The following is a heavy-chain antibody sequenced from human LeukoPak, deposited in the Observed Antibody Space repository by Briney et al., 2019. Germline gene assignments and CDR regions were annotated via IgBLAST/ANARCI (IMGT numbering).Heavy chain of an antibody. J-gene: IGHJ2*01. CDR3: ARRWYSSSSYDWYFDL. V-gene: IGHV4-38-2*02. D-gene: IGHD6-13*01. CDR1: GYSINSGDY. Sequence: SETLSLTCTVSGYSINSGDYWGWIRQPPGKGLEWIGSMYHSGLTYYNPSLKSRVTISVDTSKNQVSLKLSSVTAADTAVYYCARRWYSSSSYDWYFDLWGRGTLVSVSS. CDR2: MYHSGLT.